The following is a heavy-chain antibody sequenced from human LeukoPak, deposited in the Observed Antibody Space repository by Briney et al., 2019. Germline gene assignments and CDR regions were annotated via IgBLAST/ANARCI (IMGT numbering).Heavy chain of an antibody. CDR2: IYSGGST. CDR3: AREATAPRPFSTDYYYYMDV. D-gene: IGHD6-6*01. J-gene: IGHJ6*03. Sequence: GGSLRLSCVASGITVNRNHMSWVRQAPGKGLEWVSGIYSGGSTFDADSVKGRFTSSRDNSKNTFYLQMNSLRVEDTAVYYCAREATAPRPFSTDYYYYMDVWGKGTTVTVSS. CDR1: GITVNRNH. V-gene: IGHV3-66*02.